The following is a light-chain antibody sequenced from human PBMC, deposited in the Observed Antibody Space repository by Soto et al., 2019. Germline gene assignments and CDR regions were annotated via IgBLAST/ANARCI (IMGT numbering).Light chain of an antibody. CDR3: CSYAGSYSWV. J-gene: IGLJ3*02. V-gene: IGLV2-11*01. CDR1: SSDVGAYNY. CDR2: DVS. Sequence: QSALTQPRSVSGSHGQSVTISCTGTSSDVGAYNYVSWYQHHPGKAPKDMIYDVSERPSGVPDRFSGSKSDNKASLTISGLQAEDEADYYCCSYAGSYSWVFGGGTKLTVL.